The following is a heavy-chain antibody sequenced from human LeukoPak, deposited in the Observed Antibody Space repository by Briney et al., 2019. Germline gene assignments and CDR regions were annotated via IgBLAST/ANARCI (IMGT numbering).Heavy chain of an antibody. J-gene: IGHJ4*02. CDR1: GYNFPKSW. Sequence: GESLKISCKASGYNFPKSWIGWVRQMPGQGLEWMAIIYPDDSRIKYSPSFQGQVTISADRSINTAYLQWSSLRASDTAMYYCARPDYFASHDWGQGTLVTVSS. V-gene: IGHV5-51*01. D-gene: IGHD2/OR15-2a*01. CDR3: ARPDYFASHD. CDR2: IYPDDSRI.